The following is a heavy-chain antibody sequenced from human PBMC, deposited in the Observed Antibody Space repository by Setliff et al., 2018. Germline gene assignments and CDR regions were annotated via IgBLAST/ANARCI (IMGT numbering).Heavy chain of an antibody. D-gene: IGHD4-17*01. Sequence: SETLSLTCTVSGGSISSGYYYWSWIRQHPGKGLEWIGYIYYSGSTYYNPSLKSRVTISVDTSKNQFSLKLSSVTAADTAVYYCARDPLTTNRRRAFDIWGQGTMVTVSS. CDR2: IYYSGST. J-gene: IGHJ3*02. V-gene: IGHV4-31*03. CDR3: ARDPLTTNRRRAFDI. CDR1: GGSISSGYYY.